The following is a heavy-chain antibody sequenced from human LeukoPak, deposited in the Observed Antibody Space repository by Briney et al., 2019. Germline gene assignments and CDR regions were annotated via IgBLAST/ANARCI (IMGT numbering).Heavy chain of an antibody. J-gene: IGHJ4*02. D-gene: IGHD6-19*01. CDR3: ANVVAVAGFYYFDY. Sequence: PGGSLRLSCAASGLIFSKYWMTWVRQAPGKGLEWVASIKPDGSEKYYLDSVKGRFTISRDNARDSLYLQMNSLRDDDTSVYYCANVVAVAGFYYFDYWGQGTLVTVSS. V-gene: IGHV3-7*01. CDR2: IKPDGSEK. CDR1: GLIFSKYW.